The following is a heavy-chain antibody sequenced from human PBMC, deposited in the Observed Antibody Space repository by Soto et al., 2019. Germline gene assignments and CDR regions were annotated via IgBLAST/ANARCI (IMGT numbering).Heavy chain of an antibody. D-gene: IGHD2-21*02. CDR2: ISSSGGST. CDR1: GFTFSNYA. Sequence: EVQLLESGGGLVQPGGSLRLSCAASGFTFSNYAMSWVRQAPGKGLEWVSAISSSGGSTYYADSVKGRFTISRDNSKNTRHLQVNSLRAEDTAVYYCAKVYGGDFAHTYALDPGGQGTLVTVSS. CDR3: AKVYGGDFAHTYALDP. V-gene: IGHV3-23*01. J-gene: IGHJ5*02.